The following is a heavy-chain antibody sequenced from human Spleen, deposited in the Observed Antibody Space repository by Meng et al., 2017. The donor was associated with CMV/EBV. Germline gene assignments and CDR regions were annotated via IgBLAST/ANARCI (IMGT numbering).Heavy chain of an antibody. CDR1: GFTFSSRW. CDR3: ARDHHSNYVRYYYAMDV. Sequence: GFTFSSRWMGWGRQAPGKGLEWVASIKPDGSDQYYADSVKGRFTISRDNAKNTLYLEMNSLRADDTAVYYCARDHHSNYVRYYYAMDVWGQGTTVTVSS. V-gene: IGHV3-7*01. J-gene: IGHJ6*02. CDR2: IKPDGSDQ. D-gene: IGHD4-11*01.